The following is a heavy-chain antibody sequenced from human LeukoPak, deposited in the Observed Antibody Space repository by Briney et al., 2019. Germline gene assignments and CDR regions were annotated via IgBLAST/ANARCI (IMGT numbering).Heavy chain of an antibody. Sequence: PGGAPRLSCTAPGFSFCNYWMSLVRQAPGKGLEWVASIKRDGSERYYVDSVKGRFNISRDNAQKSLFLQMDSLSPEDTAMYYCARDGFDWGQGTLVTVSS. J-gene: IGHJ4*02. CDR3: ARDGFD. CDR1: GFSFCNYW. D-gene: IGHD2-2*03. CDR2: IKRDGSER. V-gene: IGHV3-7*03.